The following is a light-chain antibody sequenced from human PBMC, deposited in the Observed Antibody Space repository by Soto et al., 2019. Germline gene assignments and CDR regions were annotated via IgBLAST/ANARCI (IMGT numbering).Light chain of an antibody. V-gene: IGLV2-23*01. Sequence: QSALTQPASVSGSPGQSITISCTGTSSDVGSYNLVSWYQQHPGKAPKLMIYEGSKRPSGVSNRFSGSKSGNTASLTISGLQAEDEADYYCCSYAGIRRVLGGGTKLTVL. CDR3: CSYAGIRRV. CDR1: SSDVGSYNL. CDR2: EGS. J-gene: IGLJ2*01.